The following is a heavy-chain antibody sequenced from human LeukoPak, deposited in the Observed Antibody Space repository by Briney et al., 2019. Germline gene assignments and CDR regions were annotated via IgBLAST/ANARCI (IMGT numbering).Heavy chain of an antibody. CDR2: FYTSGST. CDR3: AGGVTTEWFDP. CDR1: GGPISSYY. Sequence: PSETLSLTCTVSGGPISSYYWSWIRQPAGKGLEWIGRFYTSGSTNYNPSLKSRVTMSVDTSKNQFSLNLNSVTAADTAVYYCAGGVTTEWFDPWGQGTLVTVSS. D-gene: IGHD2-21*02. J-gene: IGHJ5*02. V-gene: IGHV4-4*07.